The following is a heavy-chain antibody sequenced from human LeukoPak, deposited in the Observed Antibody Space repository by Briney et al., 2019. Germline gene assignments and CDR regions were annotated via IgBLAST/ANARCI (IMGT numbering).Heavy chain of an antibody. J-gene: IGHJ4*02. V-gene: IGHV1-69*04. D-gene: IGHD3-16*01. CDR2: IIPILGIA. Sequence: ASVKVSCKASGGTFSSYAISWVRQAPGQGLEWMGRIIPILGIANYAQKFQGRVTITADKSTSTAYMELSSLRSEDTAVYYCATEYVRTHYFDWWGQGTLVTVSS. CDR1: GGTFSSYA. CDR3: ATEYVRTHYFDW.